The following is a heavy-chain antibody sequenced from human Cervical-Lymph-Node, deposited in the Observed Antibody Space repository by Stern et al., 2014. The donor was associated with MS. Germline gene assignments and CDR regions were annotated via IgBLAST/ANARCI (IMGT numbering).Heavy chain of an antibody. V-gene: IGHV3-30*03. CDR3: ATSISRYSSGWCFDF. J-gene: IGHJ4*02. Sequence: VQLVESGGGVVQPGRSLRLSCAASGFTFSSYGMHWVRQAPGKGLEWVAVISYDGSNKYYVDSVKGRFTISRDNSKNTLYLQMNSLRAEDTAVYYCATSISRYSSGWCFDFWGQGTLVTVSS. CDR2: ISYDGSNK. D-gene: IGHD6-19*01. CDR1: GFTFSSYG.